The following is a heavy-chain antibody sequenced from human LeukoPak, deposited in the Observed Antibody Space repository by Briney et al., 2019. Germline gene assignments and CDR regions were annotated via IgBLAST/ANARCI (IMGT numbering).Heavy chain of an antibody. CDR2: IIPIFGTA. Sequence: GASVKVSCKASGGTFSSYAISWVRQAPGQGLEWMGGIIPIFGTANYAQKFQGRVTITADESTSTAYMALSSLRSEDTAVYYCARDLLPMTKAGVVNDWGQGSLVIVSA. V-gene: IGHV1-69*13. CDR1: GGTFSSYA. CDR3: ARDLLPMTKAGVVND. J-gene: IGHJ4*02. D-gene: IGHD3-3*01.